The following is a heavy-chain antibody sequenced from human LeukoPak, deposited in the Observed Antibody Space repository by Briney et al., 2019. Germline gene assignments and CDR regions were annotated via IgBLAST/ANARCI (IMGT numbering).Heavy chain of an antibody. J-gene: IGHJ4*02. CDR2: LSANGRNA. V-gene: IGHV3-23*01. CDR3: AKRVVVVGATYYFDY. D-gene: IGHD2-15*01. CDR1: GFTFSGYW. Sequence: GGSLRLSCAASGFTFSGYWMYWVRQAPGKGLEWVSSLSANGRNAYYADSVKGRFTISRDTSTNTLYLQMNGLRADDAAVYYCAKRVVVVGATYYFDYWGQGTLVTVSS.